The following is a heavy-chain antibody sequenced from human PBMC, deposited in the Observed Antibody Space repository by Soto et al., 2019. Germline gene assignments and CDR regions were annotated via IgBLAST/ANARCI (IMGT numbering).Heavy chain of an antibody. J-gene: IGHJ5*02. Sequence: PSETLSLTCTVSGGSISSYYWSWIRQPPGKGLEWIGYIYYSGSTNYNPSLKSRVTISVDTSKNQFSLKLSSVTAADTAVYYCARQGMGSSSWYNWFDPWGQGTLVTVSS. CDR3: ARQGMGSSSWYNWFDP. D-gene: IGHD6-13*01. CDR2: IYYSGST. CDR1: GGSISSYY. V-gene: IGHV4-59*01.